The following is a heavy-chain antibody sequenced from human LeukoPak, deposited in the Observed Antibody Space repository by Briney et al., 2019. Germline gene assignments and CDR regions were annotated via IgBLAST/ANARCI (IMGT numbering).Heavy chain of an antibody. CDR3: ARSRVVGAGPSGMDV. J-gene: IGHJ6*02. CDR2: IIPILGIA. D-gene: IGHD1-26*01. CDR1: GGTFSSYA. Sequence: ASVKVSCKASGGTFSSYAISWVRQAPGQGLEWMGRIIPILGIANYAQKFQGRVTITADKSTSTAYMELSSLRSEDTAVYYCARSRVVGAGPSGMDVWGQGTTVTVSS. V-gene: IGHV1-69*04.